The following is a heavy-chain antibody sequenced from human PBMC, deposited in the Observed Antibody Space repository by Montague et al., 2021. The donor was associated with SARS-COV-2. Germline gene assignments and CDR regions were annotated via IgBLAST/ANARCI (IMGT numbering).Heavy chain of an antibody. CDR1: GGSMSDHY. CDR3: ARAVSVRRAVNRFDP. CDR2: IYYSGGI. J-gene: IGHJ5*02. D-gene: IGHD3-10*01. Sequence: SKTLSLTCTVSGGSMSDHYWAWIRQPPGKGLEWLAYIYYSGGINSNASLKSRVSMSVDTSKNQFSLKLTSVTAADTAVYYCARAVSVRRAVNRFDPWGQGTLVTVSS. V-gene: IGHV4-59*11.